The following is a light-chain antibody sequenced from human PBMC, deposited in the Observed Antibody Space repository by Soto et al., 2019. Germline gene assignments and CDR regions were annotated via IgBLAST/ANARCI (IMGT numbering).Light chain of an antibody. J-gene: IGLJ2*01. CDR3: CSYSGTNILI. CDR1: GSDIGAYEF. CDR2: EVT. Sequence: QSALTQPASVSGSPGQSITISCTGSGSDIGAYEFVSWYQQYPGKAPRLIISEVTNRPSGVSNRFSGSKSGNTASLTISGLQPEDEADYYCCSYSGTNILIFGGRTKLTVL. V-gene: IGLV2-14*01.